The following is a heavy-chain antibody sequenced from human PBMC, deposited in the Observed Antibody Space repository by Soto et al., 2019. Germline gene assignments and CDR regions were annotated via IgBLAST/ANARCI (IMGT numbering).Heavy chain of an antibody. V-gene: IGHV3-48*02. CDR3: AKVYWYDGSAIFGF. CDR2: SKSSGNNI. CDR1: GYIFGSYS. J-gene: IGHJ4*02. D-gene: IGHD3-22*01. Sequence: PGWSLRLSSAASGYIFGSYSMSWVRQAPGKGPEWISYSKSSGNNIYNADSVNGRFTISRDNAKNSLYLQMDSLRDEDTAVYYCAKVYWYDGSAIFGFWGQGTLVTVSS.